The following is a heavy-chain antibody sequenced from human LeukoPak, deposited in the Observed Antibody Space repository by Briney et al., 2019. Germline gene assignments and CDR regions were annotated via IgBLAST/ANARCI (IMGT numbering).Heavy chain of an antibody. V-gene: IGHV1-69*02. D-gene: IGHD3-22*01. CDR3: ARQYYYDSSGPWYFDY. Sequence: ASVKVSCEASGGTFSSYTISWVRQAPGQGLEWMGRIIPILGIANYAQKFQGRVTITADKSTSTAYMELSSLRSEDTAVYYCARQYYYDSSGPWYFDYWGEGTLVTVSS. CDR2: IIPILGIA. CDR1: GGTFSSYT. J-gene: IGHJ4*02.